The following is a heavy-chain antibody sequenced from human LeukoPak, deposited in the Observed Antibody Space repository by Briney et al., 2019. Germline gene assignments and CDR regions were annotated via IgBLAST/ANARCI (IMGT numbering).Heavy chain of an antibody. CDR2: ISGSGGST. Sequence: GSLRLSCAASGFTLSSYAMSWVRQAPGKGLEWVSAISGSGGSTYYADSVKGRFTISRDNSKNTLYLQMNSLRAEDTAVYYCAKGWLYSSSSGPDYWGQGTLVTVSS. CDR1: GFTLSSYA. D-gene: IGHD6-6*01. V-gene: IGHV3-23*01. CDR3: AKGWLYSSSSGPDY. J-gene: IGHJ4*02.